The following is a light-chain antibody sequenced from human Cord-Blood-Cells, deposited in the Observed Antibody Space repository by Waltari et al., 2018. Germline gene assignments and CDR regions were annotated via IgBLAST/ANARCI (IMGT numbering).Light chain of an antibody. CDR2: DVS. J-gene: IGLJ1*01. Sequence: QSALTQPASVSGSPGQSITISCTGTSSDVGGYNSVSWYQQPPGKAPKLMIYDVSNRPSGVSNRFSGSKSGNTASLTISGLQAEDEADYYCSSYTSSSTLDVFGTGTKVTVL. V-gene: IGLV2-14*01. CDR1: SSDVGGYNS. CDR3: SSYTSSSTLDV.